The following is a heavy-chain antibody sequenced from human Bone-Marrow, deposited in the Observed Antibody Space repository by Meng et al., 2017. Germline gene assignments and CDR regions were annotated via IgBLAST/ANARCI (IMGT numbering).Heavy chain of an antibody. CDR2: INPNSGGT. CDR1: GYTFTGYY. Sequence: ASVKVSCKASGYTFTGYYMHWVRQAPGQGLEWMGWINPNSGGTNYAQKFQGRVTMTRDTSISTAYMELSRLRSDDTAVYYRARVGAIAVVPSFDYWGQGTLVTVSS. J-gene: IGHJ4*02. D-gene: IGHD6-19*01. V-gene: IGHV1-2*02. CDR3: ARVGAIAVVPSFDY.